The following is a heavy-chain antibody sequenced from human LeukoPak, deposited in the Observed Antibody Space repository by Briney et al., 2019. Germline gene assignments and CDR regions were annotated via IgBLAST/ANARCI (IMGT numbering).Heavy chain of an antibody. Sequence: SETLSLTCAVSGGSISSGGYSWSWIRQPPGKGLEWIGYIYHSGSTYYNPSLKSRVTISVDRSKNQFSLKLSSVTAADTAVYYCARVGGVRSAFDIWGQGTMVTVSS. CDR1: GGSISSGGYS. CDR3: ARVGGVRSAFDI. D-gene: IGHD3-16*01. CDR2: IYHSGST. J-gene: IGHJ3*02. V-gene: IGHV4-30-2*01.